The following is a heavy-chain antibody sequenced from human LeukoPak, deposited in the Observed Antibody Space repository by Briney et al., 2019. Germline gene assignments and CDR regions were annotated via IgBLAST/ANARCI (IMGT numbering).Heavy chain of an antibody. D-gene: IGHD3-22*01. CDR1: GGTFSSYA. CDR2: IIPIFGTA. Sequence: SVQVSCKASGGTFSSYAISWVRQAPGQGLEWMGGIIPIFGTANYAQKFQGRVTITADESTSTAYMELSSLRSEDTAVYYCARTGYYYDSSGYYYGSWGQGTLVTVSS. J-gene: IGHJ5*02. V-gene: IGHV1-69*13. CDR3: ARTGYYYDSSGYYYGS.